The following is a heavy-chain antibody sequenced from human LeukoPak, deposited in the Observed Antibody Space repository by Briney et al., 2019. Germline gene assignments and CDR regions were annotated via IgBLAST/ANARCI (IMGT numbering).Heavy chain of an antibody. J-gene: IGHJ6*03. CDR1: GGSISSSSYY. D-gene: IGHD2-21*02. CDR2: IYYSGST. V-gene: IGHV4-39*07. Sequence: PSETLSLTCTVSGGSISSSSYYWGWIRQPPGKGLEWIGSIYYSGSTYYNPSLKSRVTISVDTSKNQFSLKLSSVTAADTAVYYCAREVVTAILFFGYYMDVWGKGTTVTVSS. CDR3: AREVVTAILFFGYYMDV.